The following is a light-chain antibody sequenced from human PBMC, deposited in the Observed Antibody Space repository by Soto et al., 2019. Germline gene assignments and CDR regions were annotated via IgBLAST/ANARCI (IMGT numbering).Light chain of an antibody. CDR2: DAS. CDR3: QQYAGSPLT. Sequence: EIVLTQSPDTLSLSPGERATLSCRASQSVRSKYLAWYQQKPGQAPRFLIYDASSRATGIPDRFSGSGSGTDFTLTISRLEPEDFAVYYCQQYAGSPLTFGGGTKVEIK. CDR1: QSVRSKY. V-gene: IGKV3-20*01. J-gene: IGKJ4*01.